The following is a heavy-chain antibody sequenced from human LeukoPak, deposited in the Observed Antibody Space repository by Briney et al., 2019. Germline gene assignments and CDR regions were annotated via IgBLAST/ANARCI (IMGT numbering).Heavy chain of an antibody. CDR1: GGTFSSYA. CDR3: ARDLYGSGRSDWFDP. CDR2: IIPIFGTA. V-gene: IGHV1-69*13. D-gene: IGHD3-10*01. Sequence: GASVKVSCKASGGTFSSYAISWVRQAPGQGLEWMGGIIPIFGTANYAQKFQGRVTITADESTSTAYMELSSLRSEDTAVYYCARDLYGSGRSDWFDPWGQGTLVTVSS. J-gene: IGHJ5*02.